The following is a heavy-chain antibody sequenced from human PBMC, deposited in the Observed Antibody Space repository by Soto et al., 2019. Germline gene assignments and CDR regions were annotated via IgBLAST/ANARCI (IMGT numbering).Heavy chain of an antibody. J-gene: IGHJ4*02. D-gene: IGHD3-16*01. V-gene: IGHV3-74*01. CDR3: ARGGLYAYYQDN. CDR2: LKGDGSRT. Sequence: EVQLVESGGGVVQPGESLRLSCTASGFTFSTYWMHWVRQAPGKGLVWLSRLKGDGSRTDYADSVKGRFTIARDNAENTLYIQMNGLRAEDTAIYYCARGGLYAYYQDNWGQGTLVTVSS. CDR1: GFTFSTYW.